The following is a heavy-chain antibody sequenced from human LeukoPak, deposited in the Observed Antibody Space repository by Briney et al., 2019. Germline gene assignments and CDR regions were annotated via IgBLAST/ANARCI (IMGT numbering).Heavy chain of an antibody. CDR1: GFTFSSYA. CDR2: ISYDGSNK. V-gene: IGHV3-30-3*01. D-gene: IGHD6-19*01. J-gene: IGHJ4*02. CDR3: ALDSSGWYYFDS. Sequence: GGSLRLSCAASGFTFSSYAMHWVRQAPGKGLEWVAVISYDGSNKYYADSVKGRFTISRDNSKNTLYLQMNSLRADDTAVYYCALDSSGWYYFDSWGQGALVTVSS.